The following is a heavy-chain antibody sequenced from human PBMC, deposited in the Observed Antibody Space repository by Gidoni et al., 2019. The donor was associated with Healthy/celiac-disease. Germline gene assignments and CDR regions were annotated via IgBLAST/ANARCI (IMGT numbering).Heavy chain of an antibody. CDR3: ARVTPKYYFDY. V-gene: IGHV3-21*01. Sequence: EVQLVESGGGLVKPGGSLRLSCAASGFTFSSYSMNWVRQAPGKGLEWVSSISSSSSYIYYADSVKGRFTISRDNAKNSLYLQMNSLRAEDTAVYYCARVTPKYYFDYWGQGTLVTVSS. CDR1: GFTFSSYS. J-gene: IGHJ4*02. CDR2: ISSSSSYI.